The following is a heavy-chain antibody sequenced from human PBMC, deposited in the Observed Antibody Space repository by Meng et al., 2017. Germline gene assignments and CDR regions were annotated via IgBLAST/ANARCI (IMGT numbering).Heavy chain of an antibody. CDR3: ARVSRGLLRYAHGRGGDKNFDY. D-gene: IGHD3-9*01. V-gene: IGHV4-39*07. CDR2: IYYSGST. J-gene: IGHJ4*02. CDR1: GGSISSSSYY. Sequence: SETLSLTCTVSGGSISSSSYYWGWIRQPPGKGLEWIGSIYYSGSTYYNPSLKSRVTISVDTSKNQFSLKLSSVTAADTAVYYCARVSRGLLRYAHGRGGDKNFDYWGQGTLVTVSS.